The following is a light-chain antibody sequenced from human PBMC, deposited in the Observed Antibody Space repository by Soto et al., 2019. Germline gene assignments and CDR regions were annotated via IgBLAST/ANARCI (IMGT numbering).Light chain of an antibody. CDR2: DDS. J-gene: IGLJ1*01. Sequence: SYELTQPPSVSVAPGQTARISCGGNNIGRKSVHWYQQKPGRAPVVVVYDDSDRPSGIPERFSGANSGDTATLTISRVEAGDEADYYCQVWDSSTDDLYVFGPGTKVTVL. CDR1: NIGRKS. CDR3: QVWDSSTDDLYV. V-gene: IGLV3-21*02.